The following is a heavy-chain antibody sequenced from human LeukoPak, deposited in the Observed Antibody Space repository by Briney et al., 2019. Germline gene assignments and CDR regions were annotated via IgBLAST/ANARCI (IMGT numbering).Heavy chain of an antibody. CDR1: GYSISSGYY. D-gene: IGHD4-17*01. V-gene: IGHV4-38-2*02. Sequence: PSETLSLTCTVSGYSISSGYYWGWIRQPPGKGLEWIGSIYHSGSTYYNPSLKSRVTISVDTSKNQFSLKLSSVTAADTAVYYCARRHTVANAFDIWGQGTMVTVSS. CDR3: ARRHTVANAFDI. CDR2: IYHSGST. J-gene: IGHJ3*02.